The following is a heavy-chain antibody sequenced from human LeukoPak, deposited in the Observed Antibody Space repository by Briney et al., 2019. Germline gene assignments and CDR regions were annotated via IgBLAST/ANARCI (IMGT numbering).Heavy chain of an antibody. V-gene: IGHV5-51*01. D-gene: IGHD3-22*01. CDR3: ASSSGSGYYRAFDI. Sequence: GESLKISCKASGYKFPSYWIGWVRQLPGKGLEWVGIIYPSDSDTRYSPSFQGQVTISADKSISTAYLQWSSLKASDTAMYYCASSSGSGYYRAFDIWGQGTMVTASS. CDR1: GYKFPSYW. J-gene: IGHJ3*02. CDR2: IYPSDSDT.